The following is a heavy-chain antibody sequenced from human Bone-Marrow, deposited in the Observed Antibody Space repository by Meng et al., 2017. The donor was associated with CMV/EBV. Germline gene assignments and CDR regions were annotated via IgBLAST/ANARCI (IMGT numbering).Heavy chain of an antibody. Sequence: LVKLFCKASGGTFSSYAISWVRQAPGQGLEWMGGIIPILGIANYAQKFQGRVTITADKSTSTAYMELSSLRSEDTAVYYCARDRGRAAAGTWYYWGQGTLVTVSS. J-gene: IGHJ4*02. D-gene: IGHD6-13*01. CDR1: GGTFSSYA. CDR3: ARDRGRAAAGTWYY. CDR2: IIPILGIA. V-gene: IGHV1-69*10.